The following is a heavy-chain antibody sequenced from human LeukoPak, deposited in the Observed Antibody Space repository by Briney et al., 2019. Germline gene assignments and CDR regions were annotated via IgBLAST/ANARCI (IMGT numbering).Heavy chain of an antibody. V-gene: IGHV3-7*01. D-gene: IGHD6-19*01. CDR1: GFTFSTYW. CDR2: INQDGSEI. CDR3: ARAQYSSGWYNGYYYYYGMDV. J-gene: IGHJ6*02. Sequence: GGSLRLSCAASGFTFSTYWMTWVRQAPGKGLEWVANINQDGSEIYYVGSVKGRFTISRDNAKNLLFLQMNSLRAEDTAVYSCARAQYSSGWYNGYYYYYGMDVWGQGTTVTVSS.